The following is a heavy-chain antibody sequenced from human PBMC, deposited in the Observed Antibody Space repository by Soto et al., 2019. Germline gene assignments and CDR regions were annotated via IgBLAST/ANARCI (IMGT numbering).Heavy chain of an antibody. V-gene: IGHV1-18*01. J-gene: IGHJ4*02. Sequence: QVQLVQSGTEVKKPGASVKVSCKASGYTFTSYAISWVRQAPGQGLEWMGWINPYNGNTNYAQKLQGRVTMTTDTSTSKAYMELRSPRSDDTAVYYCARDTAMALPDAWGQGTLVTVSS. CDR3: ARDTAMALPDA. CDR2: INPYNGNT. CDR1: GYTFTSYA. D-gene: IGHD5-18*01.